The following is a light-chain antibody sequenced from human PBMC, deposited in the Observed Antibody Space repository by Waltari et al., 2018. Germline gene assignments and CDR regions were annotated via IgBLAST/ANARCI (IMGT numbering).Light chain of an antibody. CDR3: SSYAGDKNIPVI. V-gene: IGLV2-8*01. CDR1: SSDVGGYSC. J-gene: IGLJ2*01. CDR2: EVI. Sequence: QSALTKHPSTSGSPGQSVTISCAGTSSDVGGYSCVSWYQQYPGKAPNLIIYEVIKRPSGVPDRFFGSKSGDTASLTVSGLQADDEAVYYCSSYAGDKNIPVIFGGGTKLTVL.